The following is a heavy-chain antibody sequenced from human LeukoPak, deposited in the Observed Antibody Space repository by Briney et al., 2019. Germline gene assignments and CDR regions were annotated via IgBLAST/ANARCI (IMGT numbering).Heavy chain of an antibody. V-gene: IGHV1-2*06. CDR3: ARDQGADGNCFDP. D-gene: IGHD6-13*01. J-gene: IGHJ5*02. CDR2: INPHSGDT. Sequence: ASVKVSCKASGYTFTDYYVHWVRQAPGQGLEWMGRINPHSGDTNYAQKFQGRVTLTRDRSINTAYMDLSSLRSDDTAVYYCARDQGADGNCFDPWGQGTLVIVSS. CDR1: GYTFTDYY.